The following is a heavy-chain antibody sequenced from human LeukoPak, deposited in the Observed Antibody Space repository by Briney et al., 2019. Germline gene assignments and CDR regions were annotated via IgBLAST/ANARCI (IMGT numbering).Heavy chain of an antibody. J-gene: IGHJ4*02. V-gene: IGHV1-2*02. CDR3: ARDPHSVIAAAGMGEFDY. Sequence: ASVKVSCKASGYTFTGYYMHWVRQAPGQGLEWMGWINPNSGGTNYAQKFQGRVTMTRDTSISTAYMELSRLRSDDTAVYYCARDPHSVIAAAGMGEFDYWGQGTLVTVSS. CDR1: GYTFTGYY. CDR2: INPNSGGT. D-gene: IGHD6-13*01.